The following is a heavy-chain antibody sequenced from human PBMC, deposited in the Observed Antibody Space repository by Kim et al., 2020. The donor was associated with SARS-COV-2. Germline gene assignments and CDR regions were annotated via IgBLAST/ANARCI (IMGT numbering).Heavy chain of an antibody. Sequence: TNYNPSLKSRVTISVDTSKNQFSLKLSSVTAADTAVYYCATGGRDGFFDYWGQGTLVTVSS. J-gene: IGHJ4*02. CDR3: ATGGRDGFFDY. V-gene: IGHV4-59*09. CDR2: T.